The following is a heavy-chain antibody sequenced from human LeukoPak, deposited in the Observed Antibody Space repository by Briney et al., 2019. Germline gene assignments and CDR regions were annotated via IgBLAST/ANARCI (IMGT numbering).Heavy chain of an antibody. V-gene: IGHV1-69*04. D-gene: IGHD3-22*01. Sequence: SVKVSCKASAGTFSSYASSWLRQAPGQGLEGMGRIIPILGIANTAQKFQGRVTIPADKSTSTAYMGLSSLRSEATAVYYCARVLYYYDSSGLDYWGQGTLATVSS. CDR3: ARVLYYYDSSGLDY. CDR2: IIPILGIA. CDR1: AGTFSSYA. J-gene: IGHJ4*02.